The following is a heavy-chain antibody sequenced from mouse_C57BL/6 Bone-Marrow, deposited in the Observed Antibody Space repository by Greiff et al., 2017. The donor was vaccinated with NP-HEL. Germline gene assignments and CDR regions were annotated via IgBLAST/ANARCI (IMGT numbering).Heavy chain of an antibody. CDR2: INYDGSST. V-gene: IGHV5-16*01. CDR3: AREEGDYYGSSDFDV. D-gene: IGHD1-1*01. Sequence: EVQLVESEGGLVQPGSSMKLSCTASGFTFSDYYMAWVRQVPEKGLEWVANINYDGSSTYYLDSLKSRFIILRDNAKNILYLQMSSLKSEDTATYYCAREEGDYYGSSDFDVWGTGTTVTVSS. J-gene: IGHJ1*03. CDR1: GFTFSDYY.